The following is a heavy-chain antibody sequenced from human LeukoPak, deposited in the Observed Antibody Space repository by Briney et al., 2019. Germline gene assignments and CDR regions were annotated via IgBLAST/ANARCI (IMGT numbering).Heavy chain of an antibody. CDR2: IYHSGST. CDR1: GGSISTYY. Sequence: SETLSLTCTLSGGSISTYYWSWIRQPPGKGLEWIGYIYHSGSTNYNPSLKSRVTISVDTSKNQFSLKLSSVTASDTAVYYCARDRTYYDILTGYYQNWFDPWGQGTLVTVSS. CDR3: ARDRTYYDILTGYYQNWFDP. D-gene: IGHD3-9*01. J-gene: IGHJ5*02. V-gene: IGHV4-59*01.